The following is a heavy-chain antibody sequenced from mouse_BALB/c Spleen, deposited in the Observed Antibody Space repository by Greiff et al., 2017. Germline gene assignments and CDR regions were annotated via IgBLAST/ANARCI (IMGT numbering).Heavy chain of an antibody. CDR2: ISDGGSYT. CDR1: GFTFSDYY. J-gene: IGHJ4*01. V-gene: IGHV5-4*02. D-gene: IGHD5-1*01. CDR3: ALTYYDAMDY. Sequence: EVNLVESGGGLVKPGGSLKLSCAASGFTFSDYYMYWVRQTPEKRLEWVATISDGGSYTYYPDSVKGRFTISRDNAKNNLYLQMSSLKSEDTAMYYCALTYYDAMDYWGQGTSVTVSS.